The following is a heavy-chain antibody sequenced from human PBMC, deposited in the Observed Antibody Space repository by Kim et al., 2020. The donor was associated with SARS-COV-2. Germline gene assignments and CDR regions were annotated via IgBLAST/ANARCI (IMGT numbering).Heavy chain of an antibody. CDR2: IYYSGST. Sequence: SETLSLTCTGSGGSISSYDWSWIRQPPGKGLEWIGYIYYSGSTNYNPSLKSRVTISVDTSKNQFSLKLSSVPAADTAVYYCARLSVGYYDFWSGYYTRESHQYTPLFDYWGQGPLVTVSS. J-gene: IGHJ4*02. D-gene: IGHD3-3*01. CDR1: GGSISSYD. V-gene: IGHV4-59*01. CDR3: ARLSVGYYDFWSGYYTRESHQYTPLFDY.